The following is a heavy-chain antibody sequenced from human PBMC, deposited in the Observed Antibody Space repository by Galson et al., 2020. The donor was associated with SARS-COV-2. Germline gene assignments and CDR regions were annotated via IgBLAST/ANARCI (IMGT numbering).Heavy chain of an antibody. Sequence: TGGSLRLSCVASGFTFSSYGMHWVRQAPGKGLEWVAVISYDGSNKYYADSVKGRFTISRDNSKNTLYLQMNSLRAEDTAVYYCAKDRSDCSGGSCYFIGWFDPWGQGTLVTVSS. CDR1: GFTFSSYG. V-gene: IGHV3-30*18. CDR3: AKDRSDCSGGSCYFIGWFDP. CDR2: ISYDGSNK. D-gene: IGHD2-15*01. J-gene: IGHJ5*02.